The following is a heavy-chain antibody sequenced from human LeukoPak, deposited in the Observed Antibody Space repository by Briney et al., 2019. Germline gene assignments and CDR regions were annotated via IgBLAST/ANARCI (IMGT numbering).Heavy chain of an antibody. CDR3: AVGYSSGWYGY. J-gene: IGHJ4*02. CDR2: IYYSGST. CDR1: GGSISSYY. D-gene: IGHD6-19*01. Sequence: SETLSLTCTVSGGSISSYYWSWIRQPPGKGLEWIGYIYYSGSTNYNPSLKSRVTISVDTSKNQFSPKLSSVTAADTAVYYCAVGYSSGWYGYWGQGTLVTVSS. V-gene: IGHV4-59*08.